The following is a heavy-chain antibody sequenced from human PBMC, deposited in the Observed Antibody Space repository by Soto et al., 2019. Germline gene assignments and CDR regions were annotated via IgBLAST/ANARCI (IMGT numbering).Heavy chain of an antibody. V-gene: IGHV3-23*01. D-gene: IGHD3-22*01. CDR1: GFTLCSYA. CDR3: AKDLLPPPNYDSSGSPNSDY. CDR2: ISGSGGST. Sequence: GGSLRLSCAAPGFTLCSYAMSWVPPAPGKGVELVLAISGSGGSTYYADSVKGRFTISRDNSKNTLYLQMNSLRAEDTAVYYCAKDLLPPPNYDSSGSPNSDYWGQGTLVTVSS. J-gene: IGHJ4*02.